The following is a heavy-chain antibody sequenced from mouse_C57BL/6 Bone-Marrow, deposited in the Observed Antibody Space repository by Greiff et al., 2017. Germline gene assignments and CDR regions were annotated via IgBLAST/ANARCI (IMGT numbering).Heavy chain of an antibody. CDR1: GYAFSSYW. CDR2: IYPGDGDT. D-gene: IGHD2-2*01. J-gene: IGHJ2*01. Sequence: QVHVKQSGAELVKPGASVKISCKASGYAFSSYWMHWVKQRPGKGLEWIGQIYPGDGDTNYNGKFKGKATLTADKSSSTAYMQLSSLTSEDAAVSFCARGGGYPDYWGQGTTLTVAS. CDR3: ARGGGYPDY. V-gene: IGHV1-80*01.